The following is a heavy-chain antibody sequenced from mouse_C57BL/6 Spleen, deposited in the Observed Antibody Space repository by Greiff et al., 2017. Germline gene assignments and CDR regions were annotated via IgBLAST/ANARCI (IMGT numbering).Heavy chain of an antibody. CDR2: IDPNSGGT. V-gene: IGHV1-72*01. Sequence: QVQLKQPGAELVKPGASVKLSCKASGYTFTSYWMHWVKQRPGRGLEWIGRIDPNSGGTKYNEKFKSKATLTVDKPSSTAYMQLSILTSEDSAVYSCARRHLEAWFAYWGQGTLVTVSA. D-gene: IGHD2-10*02. J-gene: IGHJ3*01. CDR1: GYTFTSYW. CDR3: ARRHLEAWFAY.